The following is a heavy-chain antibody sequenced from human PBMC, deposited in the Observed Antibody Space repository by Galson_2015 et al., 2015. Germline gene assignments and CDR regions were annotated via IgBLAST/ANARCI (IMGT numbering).Heavy chain of an antibody. CDR2: ISAYNGNT. V-gene: IGHV1-18*01. D-gene: IGHD2-2*01. CDR3: ARDALLVPAAIPFDY. CDR1: GYTFTSYG. Sequence: SVKVSCKASGYTFTSYGISWVRQAPGQGLEWMGWISAYNGNTNYAQKLQGRVTMTTDTSTSTAYMELRSLRSDDTAVYYCARDALLVPAAIPFDYWGQGTLVTVSS. J-gene: IGHJ4*02.